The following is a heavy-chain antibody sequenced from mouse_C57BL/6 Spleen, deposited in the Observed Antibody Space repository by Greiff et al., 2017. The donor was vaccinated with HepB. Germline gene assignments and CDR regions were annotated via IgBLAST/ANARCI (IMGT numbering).Heavy chain of an antibody. CDR2: IYPGSGNT. CDR3: ASRSGEAWFAY. CDR1: GYTFTDYY. Sequence: VQLQQSGAELVRPGASVKLSCKASGYTFTDYYINWVKQRPGQGLEWIARIYPGSGNTYYNEKFKGKATLTAEKSSSTAYMQLSSLTSEDSAVYFCASRSGEAWFAYWGQGTLVTVSA. D-gene: IGHD3-1*01. J-gene: IGHJ3*01. V-gene: IGHV1-76*01.